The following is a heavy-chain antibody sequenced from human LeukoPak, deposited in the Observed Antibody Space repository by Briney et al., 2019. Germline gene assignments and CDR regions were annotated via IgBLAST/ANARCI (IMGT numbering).Heavy chain of an antibody. CDR2: ISGSGGST. V-gene: IGHV3-23*01. CDR1: GFTFSSYA. J-gene: IGHJ4*02. Sequence: GGSLRLSYAASGFTFSSYAMSWVRQAPGKGLEWVSAISGSGGSTYYADSVKGRFTISRDNSKNTLYLQMNSLRAEDTAVYYCAKDLRTYYYDSSVTVGSYYFDYWGQGTLVTVSS. D-gene: IGHD3-22*01. CDR3: AKDLRTYYYDSSVTVGSYYFDY.